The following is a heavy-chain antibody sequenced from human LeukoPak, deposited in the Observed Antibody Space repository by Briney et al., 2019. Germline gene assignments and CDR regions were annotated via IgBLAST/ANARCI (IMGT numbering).Heavy chain of an antibody. V-gene: IGHV4-59*12. Sequence: SETLSLTCSVSGASISSNYWTWIRQPPGKGLEWIGNIYYSGTTNYNPSLKSRVTMSVDTSKNQFSLKLSSVTAADTAVYYCAREIRYFDWLLNWFDPWGQGTLVTVSS. CDR3: AREIRYFDWLLNWFDP. CDR2: IYYSGTT. CDR1: GASISSNY. J-gene: IGHJ5*02. D-gene: IGHD3-9*01.